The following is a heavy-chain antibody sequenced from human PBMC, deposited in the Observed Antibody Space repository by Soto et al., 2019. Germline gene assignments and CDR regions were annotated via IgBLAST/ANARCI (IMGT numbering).Heavy chain of an antibody. CDR3: ARHHSRRSNWFYP. CDR1: GGSISSYY. Sequence: PSETLSLSCTVSGGSISSYYWSWIRQPPGKGLEWIGYIYYSGSTNYNPSLRSRVTISVDTSKNQFSLKLSSVTAADTAVYYCARHHSRRSNWFYPWGQGTLVTVYS. V-gene: IGHV4-59*08. CDR2: IYYSGST. J-gene: IGHJ5*02.